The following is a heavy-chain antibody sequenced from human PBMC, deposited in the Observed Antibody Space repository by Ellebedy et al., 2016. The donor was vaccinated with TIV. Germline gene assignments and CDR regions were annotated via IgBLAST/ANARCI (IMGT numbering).Heavy chain of an antibody. CDR2: ISYDGSNK. CDR1: GFTFSDHA. Sequence: PGGSLRLSCTASGFTFSDHAMHWVRQAPGKGLEWVAFISYDGSNKYYADSVKGRFTISRDNSKNTLYLQMSSLRAEDTAMYYCARQVTGTSSPDYWGQGTLVTVSS. D-gene: IGHD1-20*01. J-gene: IGHJ4*02. CDR3: ARQVTGTSSPDY. V-gene: IGHV3-30*04.